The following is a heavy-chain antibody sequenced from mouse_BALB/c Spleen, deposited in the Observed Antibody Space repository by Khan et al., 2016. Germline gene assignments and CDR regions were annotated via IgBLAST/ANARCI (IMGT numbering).Heavy chain of an antibody. J-gene: IGHJ4*01. V-gene: IGHV3-2*02. CDR2: ISYSGST. CDR1: GYSITSDYA. Sequence: EGQLQESGPGLVKPSQSLSLTCTVTGYSITSDYAWNWIRQFPGNRLEWMGYISYSGSTSYNPSLKIRISIPRDTSKNHFFLQLNSVTSEDTATYYCARSDYGDKDAMDYWGQGTSVTVSS. D-gene: IGHD1-1*01. CDR3: ARSDYGDKDAMDY.